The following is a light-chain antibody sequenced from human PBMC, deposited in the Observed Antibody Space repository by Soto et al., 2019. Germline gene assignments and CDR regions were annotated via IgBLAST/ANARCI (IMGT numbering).Light chain of an antibody. Sequence: DIVMTQSPDSLAVSLGERATINCKSSQSVLYSPNNKNYLAWYQQKPGQPPKLLIYWASTRESGVPDRFSGSGSGTDFTLTISSLQAEDVAIYYCQQYYSAILTFGPGTKVDIK. CDR2: WAS. CDR1: QSVLYSPNNKNY. CDR3: QQYYSAILT. V-gene: IGKV4-1*01. J-gene: IGKJ3*01.